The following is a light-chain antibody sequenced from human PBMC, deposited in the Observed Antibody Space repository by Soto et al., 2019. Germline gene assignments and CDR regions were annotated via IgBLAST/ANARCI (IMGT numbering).Light chain of an antibody. CDR3: QHSYSSPPWT. CDR2: RAS. CDR1: QSISTW. J-gene: IGKJ1*01. Sequence: DIQMTQSPSSLSASVGDRVTITCRASQSISTWLAWYQQKPGKAPKLLIYRASTVKTGVPPRFSGSGSGRDFTLTISSLRPDDIATYFCQHSYSSPPWTFGPGTKVE. V-gene: IGKV1-39*01.